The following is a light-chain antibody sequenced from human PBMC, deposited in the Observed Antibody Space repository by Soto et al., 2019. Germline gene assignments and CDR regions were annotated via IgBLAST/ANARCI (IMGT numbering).Light chain of an antibody. CDR1: QSVSSN. J-gene: IGKJ1*01. V-gene: IGKV3-15*01. Sequence: EIVMPQYPATLSVSPGERATLSCRASQSVSSNLAWYQQKPGQAPRLLIYGASTGATGIPARFSGSGSGTEFTLTITSLQPEDFAVYYCQQYNFWPTFGQGTKVDIK. CDR2: GAS. CDR3: QQYNFWPT.